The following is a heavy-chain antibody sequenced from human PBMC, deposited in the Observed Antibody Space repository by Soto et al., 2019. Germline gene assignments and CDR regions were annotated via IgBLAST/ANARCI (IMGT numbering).Heavy chain of an antibody. Sequence: QVQLVESGGDVVQPGRSLRLSCAVSGFTFSDYGMHWVRQAPGKGLEWVAVISRDGDDQYYVDSVKGRFTVSRDNSENTLYLQMNSLRVEDTAVYYCVSRVPGGSYGAPDLQHWGQGTLVTVSS. V-gene: IGHV3-30*03. CDR2: ISRDGDDQ. CDR1: GFTFSDYG. CDR3: VSRVPGGSYGAPDLQH. J-gene: IGHJ1*01. D-gene: IGHD1-26*01.